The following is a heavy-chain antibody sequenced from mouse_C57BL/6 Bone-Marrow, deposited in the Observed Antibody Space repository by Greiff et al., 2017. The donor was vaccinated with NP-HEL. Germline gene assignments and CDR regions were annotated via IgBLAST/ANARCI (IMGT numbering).Heavy chain of an antibody. CDR2: ISSGGSYT. V-gene: IGHV5-6*01. CDR1: GFTFSSYG. J-gene: IGHJ3*01. D-gene: IGHD2-3*01. CDR3: ARPRDFYDGYRFAY. Sequence: EVKLVESGGDLVKPGGSLKLSCAASGFTFSSYGMSWVRQTPDKRLEWVATISSGGSYTYYPDSVKGRFTISRDNAKNTLYLKMSSLKSEDTAMFYCARPRDFYDGYRFAYWGQGTLVTVSA.